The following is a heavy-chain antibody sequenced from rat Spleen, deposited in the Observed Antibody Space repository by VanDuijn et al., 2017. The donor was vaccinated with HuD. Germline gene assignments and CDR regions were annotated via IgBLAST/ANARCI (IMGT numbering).Heavy chain of an antibody. V-gene: IGHV3-1*01. CDR2: IDFSGST. CDR3: ARYRDTYGHVGIFDY. Sequence: EVQLQESGPGLVKPSQSLSLTCSVTNYSITSDYWGWIRKFPGSKMEWMGYIDFSGSTGYNPSLKTRISISRDTSKNQFFLQLNSVSTEDTAIYYCARYRDTYGHVGIFDYWGQGVRVTVSP. J-gene: IGHJ2*01. D-gene: IGHD2-5*01. CDR1: NYSITSDY.